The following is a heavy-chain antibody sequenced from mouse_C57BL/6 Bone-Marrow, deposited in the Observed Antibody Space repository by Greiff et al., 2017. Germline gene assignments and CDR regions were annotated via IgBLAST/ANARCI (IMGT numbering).Heavy chain of an antibody. CDR2: IYPSDSET. CDR3: ACYDDYYGFDY. J-gene: IGHJ2*01. V-gene: IGHV1-61*01. D-gene: IGHD2-3*01. CDR1: GYTFTSYW. Sequence: VQLQQSGAELVRPGSSVKLSCKASGYTFTSYWMDWVKQRPGQGLEWIGNIYPSDSETHYNQKFKDKATLTVDKSSSTAYMQLSSLTSEDSAVYYSACYDDYYGFDYWGQGTTLTVSS.